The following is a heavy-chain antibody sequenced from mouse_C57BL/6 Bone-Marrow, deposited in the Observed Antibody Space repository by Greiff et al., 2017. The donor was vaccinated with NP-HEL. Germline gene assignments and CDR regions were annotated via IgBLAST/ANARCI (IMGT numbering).Heavy chain of an antibody. CDR3: AREPGYYWYFDV. V-gene: IGHV1-42*01. CDR2: INPSTGGT. CDR1: GYSFTGYY. Sequence: EVKLQQSGPELVKPGASVKISCKASGYSFTGYYMNWVKQSPEKSLEWIGEINPSTGGTTYNQKFKAKATLTVDKSSSTAYMQLKSLTSEDSAVYYCAREPGYYWYFDVWGTGTTVTVSS. J-gene: IGHJ1*03.